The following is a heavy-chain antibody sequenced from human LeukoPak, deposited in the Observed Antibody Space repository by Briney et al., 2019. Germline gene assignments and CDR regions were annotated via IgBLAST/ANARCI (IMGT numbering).Heavy chain of an antibody. V-gene: IGHV4-61*02. CDR2: IYTSGST. CDR1: GGSISSGSYY. CDR3: ARSYYYDSSGYLIGGYYFDY. J-gene: IGHJ4*02. D-gene: IGHD3-22*01. Sequence: SQTLSLTCTVSGGSISSGSYYWSWIRQPAGKGLEWIGRIYTSGSTNYNPSLKRRVTISVDTSKNQFSLKLSSVTAADTAVYYCARSYYYDSSGYLIGGYYFDYWGQGTLVTVSS.